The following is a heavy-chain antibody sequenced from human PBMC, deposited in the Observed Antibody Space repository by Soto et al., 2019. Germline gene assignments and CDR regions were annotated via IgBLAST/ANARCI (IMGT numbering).Heavy chain of an antibody. V-gene: IGHV5-51*01. J-gene: IGHJ6*02. CDR2: FYPVDSDT. CDR3: ARTIAVSGKTGDYFPMDI. Sequence: GESLKISCKGSGHTFSNYWIAWVRQTPGKGLEWMGIFYPVDSDTRYSPSFQGQVTISVDKSIITAYLQWSTLEASDTAIYYCARTIAVSGKTGDYFPMDIWGHGTTVTVSS. D-gene: IGHD6-19*01. CDR1: GHTFSNYW.